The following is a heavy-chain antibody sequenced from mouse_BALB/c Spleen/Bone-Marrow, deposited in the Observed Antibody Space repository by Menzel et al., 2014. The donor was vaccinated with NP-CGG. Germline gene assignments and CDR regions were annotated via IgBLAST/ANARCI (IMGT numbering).Heavy chain of an antibody. CDR3: ARDQVYYYGSSYGYFDV. J-gene: IGHJ1*01. Sequence: EVKLVESGGGLVQPGGSRKLSCAASGFTFSDYGMAWVRQAPGKGPERVAFISNLAYSIYYADTVTGRFTISRENAKNTLYLEMSSLRSEDTAMYYCARDQVYYYGSSYGYFDVWGAGTTVTVSS. CDR2: ISNLAYSI. D-gene: IGHD1-1*01. V-gene: IGHV5-15*02. CDR1: GFTFSDYG.